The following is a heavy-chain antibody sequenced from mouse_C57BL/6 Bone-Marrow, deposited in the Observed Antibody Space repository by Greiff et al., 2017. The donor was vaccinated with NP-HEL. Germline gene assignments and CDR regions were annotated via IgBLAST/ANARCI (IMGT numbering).Heavy chain of an antibody. CDR2: ISSGSSTI. V-gene: IGHV5-17*01. Sequence: EVMLVESGGGLVKPGGSLKLSCAASGFTFSDYGMHWVRQAPEKGLEWVAYISSGSSTIYYADTVKGRFTISRDNAKNTLFLQMTSLRSEDTAMYYCARDPATVGDYWGQGTTLTVSS. D-gene: IGHD1-1*01. CDR1: GFTFSDYG. J-gene: IGHJ2*01. CDR3: ARDPATVGDY.